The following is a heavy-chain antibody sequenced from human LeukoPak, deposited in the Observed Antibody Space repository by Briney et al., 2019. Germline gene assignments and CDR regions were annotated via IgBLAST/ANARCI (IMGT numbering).Heavy chain of an antibody. V-gene: IGHV3-23*01. D-gene: IGHD6-13*01. Sequence: PGGSLRLSCAASGFTFSTYAMSWVRQAPGKGLEWVSGISGSGGNTYYADSVKGRFTISRDNSKNTLYLQMNSLRAEDTAVYYCARDFFPIVDSSWYEIGYWGQGTLVTVSS. CDR2: ISGSGGNT. CDR3: ARDFFPIVDSSWYEIGY. CDR1: GFTFSTYA. J-gene: IGHJ4*02.